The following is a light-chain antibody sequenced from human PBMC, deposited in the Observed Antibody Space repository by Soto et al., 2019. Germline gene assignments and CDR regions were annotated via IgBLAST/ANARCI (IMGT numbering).Light chain of an antibody. Sequence: QSVLTQPASVSGSPGQSITISCTGTSTDIGAYRYVSWYQQHPGKVPKLIIYEVNNRPSGVSDRFSGSKSDNTASLTISGLQAEDEADYYCSSYRTISTLVFGGGTKVTVL. J-gene: IGLJ3*02. V-gene: IGLV2-14*01. CDR3: SSYRTISTLV. CDR1: STDIGAYRY. CDR2: EVN.